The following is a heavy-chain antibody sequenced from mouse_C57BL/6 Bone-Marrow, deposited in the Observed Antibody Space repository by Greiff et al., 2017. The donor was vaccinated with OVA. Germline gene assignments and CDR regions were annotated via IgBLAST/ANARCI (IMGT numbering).Heavy chain of an antibody. D-gene: IGHD2-3*01. J-gene: IGHJ1*03. V-gene: IGHV1-81*01. CDR1: GYTFTSYG. Sequence: VKLQESGAELARPGASVKLSCKASGYTFTSYGISWVKQRTGQGLEWIGEIYPRSGNTYYNEKFRGKATLTADKSSSTAYMELRSLTSEDAAVYFCARRNDGYYRYFDVWGTGTTVTVSS. CDR3: ARRNDGYYRYFDV. CDR2: IYPRSGNT.